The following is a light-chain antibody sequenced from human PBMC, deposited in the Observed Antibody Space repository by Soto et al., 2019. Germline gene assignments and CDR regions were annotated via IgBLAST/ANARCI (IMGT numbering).Light chain of an antibody. CDR3: SSYASNGDVL. CDR2: DVS. CDR1: SSDVGTYEY. V-gene: IGLV2-14*03. Sequence: QSVLTQPASVSGSPGQSITISCTGTSSDVGTYEYVSWYQHHPGKAPKLMIYDVSNRPSGVSDRFSGSKSGNTASLTISRLQAEDEADYYCSSYASNGDVLFGGGTKLTVL. J-gene: IGLJ2*01.